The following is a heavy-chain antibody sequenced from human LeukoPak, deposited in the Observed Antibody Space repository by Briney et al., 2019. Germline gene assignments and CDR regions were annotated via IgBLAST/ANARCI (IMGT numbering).Heavy chain of an antibody. V-gene: IGHV4-34*01. Sequence: PSETLSLTCAVYGGSFSGYYWSWIRQPPGKGLEWIGNIYYSGSTNYNPSLKSRVTISVDTSKNQFSLKLSSVTAADTAVYYCASSSSSLVDAFDIWGQGTMVTVSS. CDR3: ASSSSSLVDAFDI. J-gene: IGHJ3*02. CDR1: GGSFSGYY. D-gene: IGHD6-6*01. CDR2: IYYSGST.